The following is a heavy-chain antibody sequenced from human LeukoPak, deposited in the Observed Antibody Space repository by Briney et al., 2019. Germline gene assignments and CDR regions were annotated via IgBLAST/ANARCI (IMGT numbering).Heavy chain of an antibody. D-gene: IGHD5-12*01. V-gene: IGHV3-23*01. CDR1: GFTFSSYA. CDR2: ISGSGGST. Sequence: PGRSLRLSCAASGFTFSSYAMSWVRQAPGKGLEWVSAISGSGGSTYYADSVKGRFTISRDNSKNTLYLQMNSLRAEDTAVYYCAKGRLPQYYFDYWGQGTLVTVSS. CDR3: AKGRLPQYYFDY. J-gene: IGHJ4*02.